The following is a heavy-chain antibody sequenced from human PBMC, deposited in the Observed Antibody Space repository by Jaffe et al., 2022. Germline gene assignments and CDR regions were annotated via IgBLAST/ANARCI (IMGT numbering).Heavy chain of an antibody. CDR2: IYYSGST. CDR1: GGSISSYY. V-gene: IGHV4-59*01. D-gene: IGHD6-19*01. CDR3: ARDLIADYSSGWFSQGSAFDI. Sequence: QVQLQESGPGLVKPSETLSLTCTVSGGSISSYYWSWIRQPPGKGLEWIGYIYYSGSTNYNPSLKSRVTISVDTSKNQFSLKLSSVTAADTAVYYCARDLIADYSSGWFSQGSAFDIWGQGTMVTVSS. J-gene: IGHJ3*02.